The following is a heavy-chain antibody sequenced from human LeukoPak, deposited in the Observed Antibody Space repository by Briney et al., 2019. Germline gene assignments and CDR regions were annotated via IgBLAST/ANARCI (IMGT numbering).Heavy chain of an antibody. Sequence: SETLSLTCTVSGGSIRSYYLSWIRQPPGKGLEWIGYIYYSGSTNYNPSLKSRVTISVDTSKNQFSLKLSSVTAADTAVYYCAREGVGYFDYWGQGTLVTVSS. CDR2: IYYSGST. V-gene: IGHV4-59*01. J-gene: IGHJ4*02. CDR1: GGSIRSYY. D-gene: IGHD2-2*01. CDR3: AREGVGYFDY.